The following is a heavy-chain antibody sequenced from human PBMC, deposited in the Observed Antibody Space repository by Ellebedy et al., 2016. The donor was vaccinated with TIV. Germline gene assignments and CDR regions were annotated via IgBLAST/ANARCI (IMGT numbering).Heavy chain of an antibody. CDR2: ISTYNGNT. CDR3: VRDCSSTSCYYAFDI. CDR1: GYTFTSYD. V-gene: IGHV1-18*01. D-gene: IGHD2-2*01. Sequence: AASVKVSCKASGYTFTSYDISWVRQAPGQGLEWMGWISTYNGNTNNAQKPQGRVTMTTDTSTSTAYMELRSLRSDDTAVYYCVRDCSSTSCYYAFDIWGQGTMVTVSS. J-gene: IGHJ3*02.